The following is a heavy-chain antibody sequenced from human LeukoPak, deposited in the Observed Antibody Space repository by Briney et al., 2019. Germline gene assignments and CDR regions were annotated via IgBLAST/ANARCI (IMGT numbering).Heavy chain of an antibody. D-gene: IGHD2-2*01. CDR2: IIPIFGTA. CDR1: GGTFSSYA. CDR3: ARVVPAAMGSGNWFDP. Sequence: SVKVSCKASGGTFSSYAISWVRQAPGQGLEWMGGIIPIFGTANYAQKFQGRVTITTDESTSTAYMELSSLRSDDTAVYYCARVVPAAMGSGNWFDPWGQGTLVTVSS. V-gene: IGHV1-69*05. J-gene: IGHJ5*02.